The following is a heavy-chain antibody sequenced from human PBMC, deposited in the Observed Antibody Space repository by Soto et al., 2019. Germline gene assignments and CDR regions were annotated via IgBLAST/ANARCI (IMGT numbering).Heavy chain of an antibody. CDR2: ISSSGDAT. CDR3: AKNGDFWSWGMDV. J-gene: IGHJ6*02. Sequence: EVQLLESGGDLIQSGGSLRLSCAASGFTFSTYAMTWVRQAPGKGLEWVSIISSSGDATYYVDSVKGRFTISRDNSRNTLNLQMNSLRAEDTAVYYCAKNGDFWSWGMDVWGQGTTVTVPS. V-gene: IGHV3-23*01. CDR1: GFTFSTYA. D-gene: IGHD3-3*01.